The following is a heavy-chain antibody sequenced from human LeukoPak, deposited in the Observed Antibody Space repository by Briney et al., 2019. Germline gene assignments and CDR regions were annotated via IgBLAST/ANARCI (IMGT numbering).Heavy chain of an antibody. CDR3: ARLSVLRYFDCLPYRGADYYGMDV. CDR1: GGSFSGYY. Sequence: PSETLSLTCAAYGGSFSGYYWSWIRQPPGKGLEWIGEINHSGSTNYNPSLKSRVTISVDTSKNQFSLKLSSVTAADTAVYYCARLSVLRYFDCLPYRGADYYGMDVWGKGTTVTVSS. D-gene: IGHD3-9*01. J-gene: IGHJ6*04. V-gene: IGHV4-34*01. CDR2: INHSGST.